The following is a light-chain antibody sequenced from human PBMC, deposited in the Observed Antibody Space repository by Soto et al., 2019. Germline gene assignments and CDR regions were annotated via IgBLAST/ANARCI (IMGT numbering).Light chain of an antibody. CDR1: QSVGSH. CDR3: QQYDNWPPFT. J-gene: IGKJ3*01. Sequence: EILITQSPVTLSVSPGETATLSCRASQSVGSHLAWYQQRPGQAPRLLIYGASYRATGIPARFSGSGSGTDFTLTISSLQSEDYAVYCCQQYDNWPPFTFGPGTKVDI. CDR2: GAS. V-gene: IGKV3-15*01.